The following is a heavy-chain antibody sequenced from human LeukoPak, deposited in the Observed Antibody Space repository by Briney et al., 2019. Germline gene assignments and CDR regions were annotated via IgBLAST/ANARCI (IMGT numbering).Heavy chain of an antibody. CDR2: SYSGGNA. J-gene: IGHJ3*01. CDR3: AHSKRGGGYYINAFAV. D-gene: IGHD4-11*01. Sequence: KTSETLSLTCTVSGGSISSYYWSWIRQPPGKGLEWIGYSYSGGNANYNPSLKSRVTISIDTSENQFSLRLTSVTAADTAVYFCAHSKRGGGYYINAFAVSGQGALVTISS. V-gene: IGHV4-59*01. CDR1: GGSISSYY.